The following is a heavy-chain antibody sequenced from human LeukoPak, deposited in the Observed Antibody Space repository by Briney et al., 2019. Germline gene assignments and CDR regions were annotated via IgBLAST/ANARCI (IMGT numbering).Heavy chain of an antibody. CDR3: ARDPPSPAGKAFDI. V-gene: IGHV4-4*07. Sequence: SETLSLTCTVSGGSISSYYWSWIRQPAGKGLEWIGRIYTSGSTNYNPSLKSRVTMSVDTSKNQFSLKLSSVTAADTAVYYCARDPPSPAGKAFDIWGQGTMVTVSS. J-gene: IGHJ3*02. CDR2: IYTSGST. CDR1: GGSISSYY.